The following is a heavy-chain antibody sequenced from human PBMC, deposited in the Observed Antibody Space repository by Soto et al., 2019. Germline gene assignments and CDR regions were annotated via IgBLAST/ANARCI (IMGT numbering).Heavy chain of an antibody. V-gene: IGHV1-18*04. CDR3: ARGINSGSYLNDDYGMDV. CDR2: ISAYNGNT. CDR1: RYTFTDYG. D-gene: IGHD1-26*01. Sequence: SVKVSCKAPRYTFTDYGIRRARQAPGQGLEWMGWISAYNGNTNYAQKPQGRVTMTTDTSTSTAYMELRSLTSDDTAAYYCARGINSGSYLNDDYGMDVWGQGFTV. J-gene: IGHJ6*02.